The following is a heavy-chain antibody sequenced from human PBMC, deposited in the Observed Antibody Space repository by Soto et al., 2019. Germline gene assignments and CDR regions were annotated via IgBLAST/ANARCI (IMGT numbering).Heavy chain of an antibody. Sequence: PSETLSLTCAVYGASFSRYYWSWIRQPPGKGLEWIGEINHSGSAIYNPSVKSRGAISVDTSKKQFSLKLSSVAASDTAIYYCARHLAAAGGYYGYWGQGTLVTVSS. V-gene: IGHV4-34*01. CDR2: INHSGSA. J-gene: IGHJ4*02. CDR1: GASFSRYY. D-gene: IGHD3-10*01. CDR3: ARHLAAAGGYYGY.